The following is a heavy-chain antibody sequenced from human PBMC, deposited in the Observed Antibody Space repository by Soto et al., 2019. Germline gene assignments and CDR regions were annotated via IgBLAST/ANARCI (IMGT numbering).Heavy chain of an antibody. V-gene: IGHV3-48*01. CDR2: ISSSSSTI. CDR1: GFTFSTYS. CDR3: AIPTYYYDSSGPPAY. Sequence: GGSLRLSCAASGFTFSTYSMNWVRQAPGKGLEWVSYISSSSSTIFYTDSVKGRFTVSRDNAKNSLYLQMNSLRAEDTAVYYCAIPTYYYDSSGPPAYCGQGTLVTVSS. D-gene: IGHD3-22*01. J-gene: IGHJ4*02.